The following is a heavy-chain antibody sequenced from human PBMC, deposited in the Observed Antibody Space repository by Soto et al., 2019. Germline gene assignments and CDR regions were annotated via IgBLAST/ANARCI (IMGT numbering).Heavy chain of an antibody. Sequence: ASVKVSCKASGYTFTSYAMHWVRQAPGQRLKWMGWINAGNGNTKYSQKFQGRVTITRDTSASTAYMELSSLRSEDTAVYYCARVSRPGSPDFDYWGQGTLVTVSS. CDR1: GYTFTSYA. J-gene: IGHJ4*02. V-gene: IGHV1-3*01. D-gene: IGHD3-10*01. CDR2: INAGNGNT. CDR3: ARVSRPGSPDFDY.